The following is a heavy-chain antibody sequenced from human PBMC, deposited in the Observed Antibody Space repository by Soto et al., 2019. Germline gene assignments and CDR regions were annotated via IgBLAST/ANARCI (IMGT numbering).Heavy chain of an antibody. V-gene: IGHV4-34*01. CDR3: ARVERGTATTVVDAFDI. J-gene: IGHJ3*02. CDR2: MNHSGGT. Sequence: QVQLQQWGAGLLKPSETLSLTCAVYGGFVTSGSYYWSWIRQPPGKGLEWIGEMNHSGGTHFNPSLKSRVTISVDTSKNQFTLKMSSVTAADTALYYCARVERGTATTVVDAFDIWGPGTMVTVSS. D-gene: IGHD1-1*01. CDR1: GGFVTSGSYY.